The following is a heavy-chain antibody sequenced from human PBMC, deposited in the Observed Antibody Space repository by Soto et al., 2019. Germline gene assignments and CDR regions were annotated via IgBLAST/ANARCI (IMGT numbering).Heavy chain of an antibody. D-gene: IGHD1-26*01. J-gene: IGHJ6*02. CDR2: IKSKTDGGTT. V-gene: IGHV3-15*01. CDR3: TTEGTGPGWEPYYYYGIDV. Sequence: LRLSCAASGFTFSNAWMSWVRQAPGKGLEWVGRIKSKTDGGTTDYAAPVKGRFTISRDDSKNTLYLQMNSLKTEDTAVYYCTTEGTGPGWEPYYYYGIDVWGQGTTVTVSS. CDR1: GFTFSNAW.